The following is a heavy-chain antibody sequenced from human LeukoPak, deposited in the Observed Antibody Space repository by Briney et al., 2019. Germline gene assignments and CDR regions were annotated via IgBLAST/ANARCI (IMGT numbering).Heavy chain of an antibody. D-gene: IGHD6-13*01. CDR1: GGSISSSIYY. V-gene: IGHV4-39*01. Sequence: SETLSLTCTVSGGSISSSIYYWGWIRQPPGKGLEWIGSIYYSGSTYYNPSLKSRVTISVDTSKNQFSLKLSSVTAADTAVYYCATAGYSSSWYGDYFDYWGQGTLVTVSS. CDR2: IYYSGST. J-gene: IGHJ4*02. CDR3: ATAGYSSSWYGDYFDY.